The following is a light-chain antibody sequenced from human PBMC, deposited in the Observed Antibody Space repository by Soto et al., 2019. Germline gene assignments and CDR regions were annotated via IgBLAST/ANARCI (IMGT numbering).Light chain of an antibody. CDR1: QSVSSSY. J-gene: IGKJ1*01. V-gene: IGKV3-20*01. Sequence: EIVLTQSPGTLSLSPGERATLSCRASQSVSSSYLAWYQQKPGQAPRLLIYGALSSATGIPDRFSGSGSGTDFSLTIRRLEPEDFAVYYCQQYGSSPWTFGHGTKVEIK. CDR2: GAL. CDR3: QQYGSSPWT.